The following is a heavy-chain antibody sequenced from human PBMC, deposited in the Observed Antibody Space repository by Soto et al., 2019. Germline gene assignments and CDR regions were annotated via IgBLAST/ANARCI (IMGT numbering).Heavy chain of an antibody. CDR1: GFTFGTNA. V-gene: IGHV3-23*01. Sequence: EVQLLESGGGLVQPGGSLKPSCAPSGFTFGTNAMGWVRQAPGKGLEWVSAISGSGGSTYYADSVKGRFTISRDNSKNTLYLQMNSLRAEDTAVYYCAKDKLPKGYFDYWGQGTLVTVSS. D-gene: IGHD3-10*01. J-gene: IGHJ4*02. CDR2: ISGSGGST. CDR3: AKDKLPKGYFDY.